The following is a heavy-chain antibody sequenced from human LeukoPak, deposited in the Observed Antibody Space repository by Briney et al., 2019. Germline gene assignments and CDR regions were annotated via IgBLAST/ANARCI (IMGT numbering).Heavy chain of an antibody. CDR2: ISYDGSNK. J-gene: IGHJ6*02. D-gene: IGHD2-21*01. Sequence: GRSLRLSCAASGFTLSSYGMHWVRQAPGKGLEWVAVISYDGSNKYYADSVKGRFTISRDNSKNTLYLQMNSLRAEDTAVYYCAKVFQRFTYYYGMDVWGQGTTVTVSS. V-gene: IGHV3-30*18. CDR3: AKVFQRFTYYYGMDV. CDR1: GFTLSSYG.